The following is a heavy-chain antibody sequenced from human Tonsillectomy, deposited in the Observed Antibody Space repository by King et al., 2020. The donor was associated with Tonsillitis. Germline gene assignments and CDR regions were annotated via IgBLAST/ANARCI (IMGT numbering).Heavy chain of an antibody. D-gene: IGHD4-23*01. CDR1: GFTFSGSA. CDR2: IRSKANSYAT. Sequence: QLVQSGGGLVQPGGSLKLSCAASGFTFSGSAMHWVRQASGKGLEWGGRIRSKANSYATAYAASVKGRFTISRDDSKKTAYLQMNSLKTEETAVYYCTIIVGGNSRLGDQRYYVDTCGAGTPGTASP. CDR3: TIIVGGNSRLGDQRYYVDT. V-gene: IGHV3-73*01. J-gene: IGHJ4*02.